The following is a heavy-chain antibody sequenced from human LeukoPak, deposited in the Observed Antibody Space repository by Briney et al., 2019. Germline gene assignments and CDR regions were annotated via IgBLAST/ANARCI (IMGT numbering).Heavy chain of an antibody. J-gene: IGHJ4*02. Sequence: GSLRLSCAASGFTFSSYAMHWVRQAPGKGLEYVSAISSNGGSTYYANSVKGRFTISRDNSKNTLYLQMGSLRAEDMAVYYCARDSIAVAGNGHPSLDYWGQGTLVTVSS. CDR1: GFTFSSYA. D-gene: IGHD6-19*01. V-gene: IGHV3-64*01. CDR3: ARDSIAVAGNGHPSLDY. CDR2: ISSNGGST.